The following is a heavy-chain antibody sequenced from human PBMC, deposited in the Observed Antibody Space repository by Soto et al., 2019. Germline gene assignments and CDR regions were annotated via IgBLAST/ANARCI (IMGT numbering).Heavy chain of an antibody. CDR3: ARRNVYGSGSYSFDY. J-gene: IGHJ4*02. CDR2: INAAIGNT. CDR1: GYTFTNYA. Sequence: QVQLVQSGAEVKKPGASVKVSCKASGYTFTNYAMHWVCQAPGQRLEWMGWINAAIGNTKYSQQFQGIVTITRYTSANTAYMELSSLRSEDTAVYYCARRNVYGSGSYSFDYWGQGTLVTVSS. D-gene: IGHD3-10*01. V-gene: IGHV1-3*01.